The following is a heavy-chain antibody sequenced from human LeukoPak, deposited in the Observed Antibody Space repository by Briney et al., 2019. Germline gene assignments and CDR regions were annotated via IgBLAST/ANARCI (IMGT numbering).Heavy chain of an antibody. CDR3: ATRHDDYGDYYYGMDV. CDR1: GYSISSGYY. V-gene: IGHV4-38-2*02. Sequence: PSETLSLTCTVSGYSISSGYYWGWIRQPPGKGLEWIGSIYHSGSTYYNPSLKSRVTISVDTSKNQFSLNLSSVTAADTAVYYCATRHDDYGDYYYGMDVWGQGTTVTVSS. CDR2: IYHSGST. J-gene: IGHJ6*02. D-gene: IGHD4-17*01.